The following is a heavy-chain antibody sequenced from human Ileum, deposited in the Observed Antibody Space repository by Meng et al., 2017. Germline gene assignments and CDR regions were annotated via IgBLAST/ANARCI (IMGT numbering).Heavy chain of an antibody. CDR3: ARGNGVYEPPSY. CDR2: IYSSGVT. V-gene: IGHV4-31*03. Sequence: QRAGPGLSNPSPTLSSPCLFSGASVSSGDYYWGWFRQHPEKGLECIGFIYSSGVTDYRSAPNGRFTISLDTSKNQFSLSLNSITAADTAIYYCARGNGVYEPPSYWGQGTLVTVSS. CDR1: GASVSSGDYY. J-gene: IGHJ4*02. D-gene: IGHD5/OR15-5a*01.